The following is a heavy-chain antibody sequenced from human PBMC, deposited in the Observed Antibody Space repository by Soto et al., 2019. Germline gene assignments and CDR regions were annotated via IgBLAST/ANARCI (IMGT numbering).Heavy chain of an antibody. CDR1: GGSISSSTYY. D-gene: IGHD2-15*01. V-gene: IGHV4-39*01. J-gene: IGHJ4*02. CDR2: IYYSGCT. Sequence: QLQLQESGPGLVKPSETLSLTCTVSGGSISSSTYYWGWIRQPPGKGLEWIGIIYYSGCTYYNPSLKCRGTISVDTYKNQFSLKPGSVSDADTAVYYCARHTPAISISDHWGQGTLVAVSS. CDR3: ARHTPAISISDH.